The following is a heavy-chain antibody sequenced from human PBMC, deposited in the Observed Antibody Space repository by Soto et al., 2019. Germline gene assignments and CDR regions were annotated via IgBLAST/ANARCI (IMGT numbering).Heavy chain of an antibody. V-gene: IGHV3-7*03. J-gene: IGHJ2*01. D-gene: IGHD3-10*01. CDR1: GFTFSSYW. Sequence: GGSLRLSCVASGFTFSSYWMSWVRQAPGKGLEWVANIKQDGSEKYYVDSVKGRFTISRDNAKNSLYLQMNSLRAEDTAVYYCARGVGGYWYFDLWGRGTLVTVSS. CDR3: ARGVGGYWYFDL. CDR2: IKQDGSEK.